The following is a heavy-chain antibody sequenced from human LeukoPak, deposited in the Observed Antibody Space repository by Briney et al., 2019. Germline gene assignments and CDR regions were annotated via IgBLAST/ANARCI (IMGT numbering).Heavy chain of an antibody. V-gene: IGHV1-46*01. J-gene: IGHJ4*02. D-gene: IGHD5-12*01. CDR3: AGQGHSGYDLDY. Sequence: VASVKVSCKASGYTFTSYYMHWVRQAPGQGLEWMGIINPSGGSTSYAQKFQGRVTMTRDTSTSTVYMELSSLRSEDTAVYYCAGQGHSGYDLDYWGQGTLVTVSS. CDR2: INPSGGST. CDR1: GYTFTSYY.